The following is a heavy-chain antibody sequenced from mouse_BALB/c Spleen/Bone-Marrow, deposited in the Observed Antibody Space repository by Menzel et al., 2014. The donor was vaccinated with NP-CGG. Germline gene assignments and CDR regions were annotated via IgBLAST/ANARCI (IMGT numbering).Heavy chain of an antibody. V-gene: IGHV1-7*01. Sequence: VQLQQSGAELAKPGASVKMSCKASGYTFTSYWMHWVKQRPGQGLEWIGYINPNTGYTEYNQKFKDKATLTADKSPSTAYMQLSSLTSEDSAIYCCAREWYFDVWGAGTTVTVSS. CDR2: INPNTGYT. J-gene: IGHJ1*01. CDR1: GYTFTSYW. CDR3: AREWYFDV.